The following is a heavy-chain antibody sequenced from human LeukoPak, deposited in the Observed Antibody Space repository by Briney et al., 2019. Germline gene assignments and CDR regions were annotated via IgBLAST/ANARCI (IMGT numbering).Heavy chain of an antibody. V-gene: IGHV1-18*01. CDR3: ARVSSGWYSGGWNWFDP. D-gene: IGHD6-19*01. CDR1: GYTFTSYG. CDR2: ISAYNGNT. Sequence: ASVKVSCKASGYTFTSYGISWVRQAPGQGLEWMGWISAYNGNTNYAQKLQCRVTMTTDTSTSTAYMELRSLRSDDTAVYYCARVSSGWYSGGWNWFDPWGQGTLVTVSS. J-gene: IGHJ5*02.